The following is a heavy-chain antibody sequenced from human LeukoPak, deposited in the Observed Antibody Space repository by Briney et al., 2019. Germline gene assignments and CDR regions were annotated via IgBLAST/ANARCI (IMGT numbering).Heavy chain of an antibody. CDR3: AKQQLAYYFDY. CDR2: ISSSSYI. CDR1: GFTFSSYS. D-gene: IGHD6-13*01. V-gene: IGHV3-21*01. J-gene: IGHJ4*02. Sequence: PGGSLRLSCAASGFTFSSYSMNWVRQAPGKGLEWVSSISSSSYIYYADSVKGRFTISRDNAKNSLYLQMNSLRAEDTAVYYCAKQQLAYYFDYWGQGTLVTVSS.